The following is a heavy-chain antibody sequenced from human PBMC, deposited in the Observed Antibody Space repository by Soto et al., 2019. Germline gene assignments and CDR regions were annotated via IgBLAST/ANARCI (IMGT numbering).Heavy chain of an antibody. D-gene: IGHD3-10*01. CDR1: GFTFSSYA. V-gene: IGHV3-30-3*01. CDR2: ISYDGSNK. CDR3: ARDGSPYYYYGMDV. Sequence: QVQLVESGGSVVQPGGSLRLSCAASGFTFSSYAMHWVRQAPGKGLEWVAVISYDGSNKYYADSVKGRFTISRDHSKNTLYLQMNSPRAEDTAVYYCARDGSPYYYYGMDVWGPGTTVTVSS. J-gene: IGHJ6*02.